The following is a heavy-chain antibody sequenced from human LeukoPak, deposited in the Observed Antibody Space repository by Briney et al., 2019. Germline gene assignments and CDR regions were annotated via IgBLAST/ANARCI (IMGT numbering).Heavy chain of an antibody. CDR1: GFTFSSYG. D-gene: IGHD3-22*01. J-gene: IGHJ3*02. Sequence: GGSLRLSCAASGFTFSSYGMHWVRQAPGKGLEWEAVISNGGSNKYHADSVKGRFTISRDNSKNTLYLQMNSLRAEDTAVYYCAKDLSSSGSRAFDIWGQGTMVTVSS. CDR2: ISNGGSNK. CDR3: AKDLSSSGSRAFDI. V-gene: IGHV3-30*18.